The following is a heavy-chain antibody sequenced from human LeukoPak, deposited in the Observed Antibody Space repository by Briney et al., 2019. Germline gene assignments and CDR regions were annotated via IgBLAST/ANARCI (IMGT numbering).Heavy chain of an antibody. CDR2: IWYDGSNK. J-gene: IGHJ4*02. CDR1: GFTFSSYG. V-gene: IGHV3-33*08. D-gene: IGHD4-23*01. Sequence: GGSLRLSCAASGFTFSSYGMHWVRQAPGKGLEWVAVIWYDGSNKYYADSVKGRFTISRDNSKNTLYLQMNSLRAEDTAVYYCATESSGLRWDLDYWGQGTLVTVSS. CDR3: ATESSGLRWDLDY.